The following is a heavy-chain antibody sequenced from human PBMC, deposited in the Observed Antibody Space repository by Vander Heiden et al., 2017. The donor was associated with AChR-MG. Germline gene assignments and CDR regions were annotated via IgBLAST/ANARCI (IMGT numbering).Heavy chain of an antibody. Sequence: VQLVESGGGLVKPGGSLRLSCAASDFVFSSYNMNWVRQAPGKGLEWVSSISSSSLSIYYADSVKGRFTISRDNAENSLYLQMNSLRAEDSAIYYCATLGGLDNTIVPAAINYYNGMDVWGQGTTVTVSS. CDR1: DFVFSSYN. CDR3: ATLGGLDNTIVPAAINYYNGMDV. V-gene: IGHV3-21*01. J-gene: IGHJ6*02. D-gene: IGHD2-2*01. CDR2: ISSSSLSI.